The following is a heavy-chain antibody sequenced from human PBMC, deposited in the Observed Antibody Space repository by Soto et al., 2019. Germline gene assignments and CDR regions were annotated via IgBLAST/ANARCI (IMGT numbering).Heavy chain of an antibody. CDR1: GGSISSSSYY. J-gene: IGHJ4*02. D-gene: IGHD3-16*01. CDR3: ARVYYDYVWGSLRRDSEEYYFDY. V-gene: IGHV4-39*01. Sequence: PSETLSLTCTVSGGSISSSSYYWGWTRQPPGKGLEGIGSIYYSGSTYYNPSLKSRVTISVDTSKNQFSVKPGFVTAVDTAVYYCARVYYDYVWGSLRRDSEEYYFDYWGKGTLVTVSS. CDR2: IYYSGST.